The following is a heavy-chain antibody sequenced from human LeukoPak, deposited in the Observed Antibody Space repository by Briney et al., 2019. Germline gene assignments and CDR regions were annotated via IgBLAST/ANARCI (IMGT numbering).Heavy chain of an antibody. Sequence: ASVKVSCKASGYTFTSYGISWVRQAPGQGLEWMGRINPNSGGTNYAQKFQGRVTMTRDTSISTAYMELSRLRSDDTAVYYCARRGSSSWYYYFDYWGQGTLVTVSS. CDR1: GYTFTSYG. D-gene: IGHD6-13*01. J-gene: IGHJ4*02. CDR2: INPNSGGT. V-gene: IGHV1-2*06. CDR3: ARRGSSSWYYYFDY.